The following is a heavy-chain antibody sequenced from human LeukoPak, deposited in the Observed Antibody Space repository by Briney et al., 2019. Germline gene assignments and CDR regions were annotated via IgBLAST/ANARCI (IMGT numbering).Heavy chain of an antibody. CDR3: ARGGHYGDPFDY. CDR2: IIPIFGTA. Sequence: SVKVSCKASGYTFTGYYMHWVRQAPGQGLEWMGGIIPIFGTANYAQKFQGRVTITADESTGTAYMELSSLRSEDTAVYYCARGGHYGDPFDYWGQGTLVTVSS. CDR1: GYTFTGYY. J-gene: IGHJ4*02. D-gene: IGHD4-17*01. V-gene: IGHV1-69*13.